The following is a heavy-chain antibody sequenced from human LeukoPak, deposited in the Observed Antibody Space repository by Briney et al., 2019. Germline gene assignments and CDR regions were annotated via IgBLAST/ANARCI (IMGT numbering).Heavy chain of an antibody. CDR2: ISGGGGTT. V-gene: IGHV3-23*01. J-gene: IGHJ4*02. D-gene: IGHD3-9*01. CDR3: AKFYDILTGYIDY. CDR1: GGSVSSTTYF. Sequence: PSETLSLTCTVSGGSVSSTTYFWSWIRQPPGKGLEWVSAISGGGGTTYYAYYADYVKGRVTISRDNSKNTLYLLMNSLRAEDTAVYYCAKFYDILTGYIDYWGQGTLVTVSS.